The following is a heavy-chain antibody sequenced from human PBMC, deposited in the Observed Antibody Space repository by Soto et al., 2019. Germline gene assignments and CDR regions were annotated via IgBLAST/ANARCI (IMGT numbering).Heavy chain of an antibody. CDR2: ISGSGGST. V-gene: IGHV3-23*01. CDR1: GFTFSSYA. D-gene: IGHD3-3*01. CDR3: AKVPYYDFWSGYLSNWFDP. Sequence: GGSLRLSCAASGFTFSSYAMSWVRQAPGKGLEWVSAISGSGGSTYYADSVKGRFTISRDNSKNTLYLQMNSLRAEDTAVYYCAKVPYYDFWSGYLSNWFDPWGQGTLVTVSS. J-gene: IGHJ5*02.